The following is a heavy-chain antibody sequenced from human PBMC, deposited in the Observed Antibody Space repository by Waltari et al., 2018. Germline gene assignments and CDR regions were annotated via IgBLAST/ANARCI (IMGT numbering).Heavy chain of an antibody. CDR3: ARDREGVICTNGVCHDDPYYYYYYMDV. J-gene: IGHJ6*03. CDR2: IYTSGVP. Sequence: QVQLQESGPGLVKPSQTLSLTCTVSGASISSGSYYWSWIRQPAGKGLEWIGRIYTSGVPNPNPSLKSRVTISLHPSKNQFSLKLSFVPAADTAVYYCARDREGVICTNGVCHDDPYYYYYYMDVWGKGTTVTVSS. D-gene: IGHD2-8*01. V-gene: IGHV4-61*02. CDR1: GASISSGSYY.